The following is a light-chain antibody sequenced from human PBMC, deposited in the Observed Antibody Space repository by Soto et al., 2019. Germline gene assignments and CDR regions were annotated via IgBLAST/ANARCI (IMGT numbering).Light chain of an antibody. CDR3: ISYAGSNKPA. Sequence: QSALTQPPSASGSPGQSVAISCSGTSSDVGGYNYVSWYQQHPGKAPKLMIYDVNKRPSGVPDRFSGSMSGNTPSLTVFGLQAEEESVYYFISYAGSNKPAFGGGTNVTVL. V-gene: IGLV2-8*01. CDR1: SSDVGGYNY. CDR2: DVN. J-gene: IGLJ2*01.